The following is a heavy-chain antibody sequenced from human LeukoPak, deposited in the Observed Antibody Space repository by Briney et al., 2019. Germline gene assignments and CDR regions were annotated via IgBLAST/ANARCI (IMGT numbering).Heavy chain of an antibody. CDR1: GYNFTPYW. CDR2: TFAGYSYS. Sequence: GESLKISCQSFGYNFTPYWIVWVRQMPGKGLEWMGITFAGYSYSIYSPSFQGQVTMSVDKSISTAYLQWSSLKASDTAMYYCARPLRDGYNYAFDYWGQGTLVTVSS. CDR3: ARPLRDGYNYAFDY. J-gene: IGHJ4*02. D-gene: IGHD5-24*01. V-gene: IGHV5-51*01.